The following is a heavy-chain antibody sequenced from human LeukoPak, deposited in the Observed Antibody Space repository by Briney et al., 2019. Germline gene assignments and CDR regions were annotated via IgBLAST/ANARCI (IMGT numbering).Heavy chain of an antibody. CDR2: IKSKTDGGTT. CDR1: GFTFSNAW. Sequence: GGSLRLSCAASGFTFSNAWMNRVRQAPGKGLEWVGRIKSKTDGGTTDYAAPVKGRFTISRDDSKNTLYLQMNSLKTEDTAVYYCTTVGTYYYDSSGYYHYFDYWGQGTLVTVSS. D-gene: IGHD3-22*01. V-gene: IGHV3-15*07. CDR3: TTVGTYYYDSSGYYHYFDY. J-gene: IGHJ4*02.